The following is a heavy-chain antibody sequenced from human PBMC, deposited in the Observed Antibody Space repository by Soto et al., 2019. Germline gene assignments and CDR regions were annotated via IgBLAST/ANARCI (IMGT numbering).Heavy chain of an antibody. CDR2: ISGSGGSK. V-gene: IGHV3-23*01. D-gene: IGHD1-26*01. Sequence: GGSLRLSCAASGFTFSNYGMTWVRQAPGKGLEWVSVISGSGGSKYYADSMKGRFTISRDNSGNTLDLQMNSLRAEDTALYYCAKGPPVGANSWYFDPWGQGTLVTVSS. CDR3: AKGPPVGANSWYFDP. J-gene: IGHJ5*02. CDR1: GFTFSNYG.